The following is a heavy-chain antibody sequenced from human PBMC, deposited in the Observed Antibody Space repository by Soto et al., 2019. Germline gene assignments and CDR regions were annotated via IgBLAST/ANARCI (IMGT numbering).Heavy chain of an antibody. CDR3: ARALGQQLAGVWFDP. Sequence: ASVKVSCKASGYTFTSYAMHWVRQAPGQRLEWMGWINAGNGNTKYSQKFQGRVTITRDTSASTAYMELSSLRSEDTAVYYCARALGQQLAGVWFDPWGQGTLVTVSS. CDR2: INAGNGNT. D-gene: IGHD6-13*01. J-gene: IGHJ5*02. V-gene: IGHV1-3*01. CDR1: GYTFTSYA.